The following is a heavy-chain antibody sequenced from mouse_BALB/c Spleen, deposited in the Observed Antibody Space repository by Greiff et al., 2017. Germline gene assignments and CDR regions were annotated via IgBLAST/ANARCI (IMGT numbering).Heavy chain of an antibody. Sequence: VKLVESGPGLVAPSQTLSITCTASGFSFTGYGVNWVRQPPGKGLEWLGMIWGDGSTDYNSALKSRLSISKDNSKSHVFLKMNSLQTDDTARYYCARDYYGSGYYYAMDYWGQGTSVTVSS. CDR3: ARDYYGSGYYYAMDY. V-gene: IGHV2-6-7*01. J-gene: IGHJ4*01. CDR2: IWGDGST. CDR1: GFSFTGYG. D-gene: IGHD1-1*01.